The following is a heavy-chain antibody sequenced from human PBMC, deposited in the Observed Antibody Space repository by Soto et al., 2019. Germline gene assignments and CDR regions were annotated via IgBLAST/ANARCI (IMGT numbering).Heavy chain of an antibody. V-gene: IGHV3-23*01. CDR1: GFTFSSYA. J-gene: IGHJ4*02. CDR3: AKDQRARAFGGGR. CDR2: ISGSGGST. Sequence: GESLKISCAASGFTFSSYAMSWVRQAPGKGLEWVSAISGSGGSTYYADSVKGRFTISRDNSKNTLYLQMNSLRAEDTAVYYCAKDQRARAFGGGRWGQGTLVTVSS. D-gene: IGHD3-16*01.